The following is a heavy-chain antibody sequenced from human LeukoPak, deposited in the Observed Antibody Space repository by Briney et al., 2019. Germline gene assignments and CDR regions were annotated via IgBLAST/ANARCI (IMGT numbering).Heavy chain of an antibody. J-gene: IGHJ3*02. D-gene: IGHD6-13*01. CDR1: GGSISSNY. V-gene: IGHV4-59*01. CDR3: ARRIAAADSFDI. Sequence: SETLSLTCTASGGSISSNYWSWIRQPPGKGLEWIAYINYSGSTNYKSSLKSRVTISVDTSKNQFSLKLSSVTAADTAFYYCARRIAAADSFDIWGQGRMVTVSS. CDR2: INYSGST.